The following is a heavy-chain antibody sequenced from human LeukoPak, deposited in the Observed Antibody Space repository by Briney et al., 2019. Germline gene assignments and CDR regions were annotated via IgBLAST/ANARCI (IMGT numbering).Heavy chain of an antibody. J-gene: IGHJ5*02. V-gene: IGHV7-4-1*02. CDR1: GYTFTSYA. CDR3: ARALGYCTNGVCYFNWFDP. Sequence: ASVKVSCKASGYTFTSYAMNWVRQAPGQGLEWMGWINTNTGNPTYAQGFTGRFVFSLDTSVSTAYLQISSPKAEDTAVYYCARALGYCTNGVCYFNWFDPWGQGTLVTVSS. CDR2: INTNTGNP. D-gene: IGHD2-8*01.